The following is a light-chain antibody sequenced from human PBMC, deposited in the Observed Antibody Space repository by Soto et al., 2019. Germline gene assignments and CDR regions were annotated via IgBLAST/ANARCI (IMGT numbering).Light chain of an antibody. CDR3: QQYGSSPVT. CDR1: QSVSSSY. Sequence: ESVLTQSPGTLSLSPGERATLSCRASQSVSSSYLAWYQQKPGQAPRLLIYGASSRATGIPDRFSGSGSGTDFTLTISRLGPEDFAVYYCQQYGSSPVTFGQGTKVDIK. J-gene: IGKJ1*01. V-gene: IGKV3-20*01. CDR2: GAS.